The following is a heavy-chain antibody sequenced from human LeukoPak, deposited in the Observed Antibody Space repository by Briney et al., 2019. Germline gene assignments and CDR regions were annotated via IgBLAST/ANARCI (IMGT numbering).Heavy chain of an antibody. V-gene: IGHV3-23*01. CDR3: ARDSSGYTYYFDY. D-gene: IGHD3-22*01. CDR1: GFTFSSYA. CDR2: ISGSGGST. J-gene: IGHJ4*02. Sequence: GGSLRLSCAASGFTFSSYAMSWVRQAPGKGLEWVSAISGSGGSTYYADSVKGRFTITRDNAKNSLYLQMNSLRAEDTAVYYCARDSSGYTYYFDYWGQGTLVTVSS.